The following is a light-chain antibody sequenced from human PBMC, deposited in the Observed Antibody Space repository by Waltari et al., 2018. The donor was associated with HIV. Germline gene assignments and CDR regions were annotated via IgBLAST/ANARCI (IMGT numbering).Light chain of an antibody. CDR1: QSVSSNY. Sequence: EIVLTQSPGTLSLSPGERATLSCRASQSVSSNYLAWYQQRPGQAPRLLIYGASSRATGIPDRFSGSGSGTDFTLTISRLEPKDFAVYYCQQYGSSPRTFGQGTKVENK. J-gene: IGKJ1*01. V-gene: IGKV3-20*01. CDR2: GAS. CDR3: QQYGSSPRT.